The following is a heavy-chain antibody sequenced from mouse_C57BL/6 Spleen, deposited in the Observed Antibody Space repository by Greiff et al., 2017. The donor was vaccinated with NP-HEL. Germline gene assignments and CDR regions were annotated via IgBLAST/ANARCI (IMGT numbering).Heavy chain of an antibody. CDR1: GYAFCSSW. CDR2: IYPGDGDT. D-gene: IGHD1-1*01. J-gene: IGHJ4*01. Sequence: VKLVESGPELVKPGASVKISCKASGYAFCSSWMNWVKQRPGKGLEWIGRIYPGDGDTNYNGKFKGKATLTADKSSSTAYMQLSSLTSEDSAVYFCARYTVVKFYAMDYWGQGTSVTVSS. V-gene: IGHV1-82*01. CDR3: ARYTVVKFYAMDY.